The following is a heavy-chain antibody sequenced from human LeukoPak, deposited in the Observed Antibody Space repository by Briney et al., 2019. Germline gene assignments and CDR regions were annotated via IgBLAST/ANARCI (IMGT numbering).Heavy chain of an antibody. J-gene: IGHJ4*02. Sequence: ASVKVSCEASGYTFTSHVMNWVRQAPGQGLEWMGWINTNTGNPTYAQGFTGRFVFSLGTSVSTAYLQISSLKTEDTAVYYCARGLAYFDYWGQGTLVTVSS. CDR1: GYTFTSHV. CDR3: ARGLAYFDY. CDR2: INTNTGNP. V-gene: IGHV7-4-1*02. D-gene: IGHD3/OR15-3a*01.